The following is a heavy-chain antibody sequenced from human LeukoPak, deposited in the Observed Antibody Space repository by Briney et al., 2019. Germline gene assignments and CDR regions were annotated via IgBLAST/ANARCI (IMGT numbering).Heavy chain of an antibody. J-gene: IGHJ4*02. V-gene: IGHV3-73*01. CDR3: TRLGGYSGNSDDY. CDR2: IRSKAKSYAT. Sequence: PGGSLRLSCAASGFTFSGSAIHWVRQASGKGLDWVGRIRSKAKSYATAYAESVKGRFTISRDDSENTAYLQMNSLKTEDTAVYYCTRLGGYSGNSDDYWGQGTLVTVSS. D-gene: IGHD5-12*01. CDR1: GFTFSGSA.